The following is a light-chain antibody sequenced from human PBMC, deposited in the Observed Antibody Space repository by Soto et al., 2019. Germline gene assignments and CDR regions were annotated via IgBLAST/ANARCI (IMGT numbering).Light chain of an antibody. CDR3: SSNAGSNNFVV. J-gene: IGLJ2*01. Sequence: QSALTQPPSASGSPGQSVTFSCTGPSSDVGGYNYVSWYQQHPGKSPKLMIYEVTRRPSGVPDRFSGSKSGNTASLTVSGLQAEDEADYYCSSNAGSNNFVVFGGGTKHTVL. CDR1: SSDVGGYNY. V-gene: IGLV2-8*01. CDR2: EVT.